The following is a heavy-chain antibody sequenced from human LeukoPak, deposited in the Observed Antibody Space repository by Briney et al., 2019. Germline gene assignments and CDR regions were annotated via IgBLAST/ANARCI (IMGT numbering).Heavy chain of an antibody. CDR2: VNPNSGDT. CDR3: AKSHDYSNYIFEF. Sequence: AASVKVSCKACGYSFTTYDIHWVRQAPGRGPEWMGWVNPNSGDTGSPQNFQGRVTITRNSSINTAYMELSSLTSEDTAVYYCAKSHDYSNYIFEFWGQGTLVTVSS. CDR1: GYSFTTYD. V-gene: IGHV1-8*03. J-gene: IGHJ4*02. D-gene: IGHD4-11*01.